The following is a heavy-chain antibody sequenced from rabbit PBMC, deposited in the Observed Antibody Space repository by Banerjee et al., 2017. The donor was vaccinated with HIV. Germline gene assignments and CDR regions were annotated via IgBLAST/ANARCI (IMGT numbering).Heavy chain of an antibody. V-gene: IGHV1S40*01. CDR3: VRDTGSSFSSYGMDL. D-gene: IGHD8-1*01. J-gene: IGHJ6*01. Sequence: QSLEESGGDLVKPGASLTLTCTASGFSFSSSDYMCWVRQAPGKGLEWIGYIDPVFGITYYANWVNGRFTISSHNAQNTLFLQLNSLTAADTATYFCVRDTGSSFSSYGMDLWGPGTLVTVS. CDR1: GFSFSSSDY. CDR2: IDPVFGIT.